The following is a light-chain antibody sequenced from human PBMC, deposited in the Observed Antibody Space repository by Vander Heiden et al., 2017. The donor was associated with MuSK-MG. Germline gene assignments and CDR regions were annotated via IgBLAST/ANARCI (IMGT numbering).Light chain of an antibody. V-gene: IGKV1-39*01. CDR3: RQCYSSPRT. Sequence: DIKMTQFPSSLLASVGDRVTITCRASQGISNHLSWYQRKPGEAPKLLIFAASNLQSGVPSRFSGSGSGTEFTLTISRLHPEDFATYYCRQCYSSPRTFGAGTKVEIK. J-gene: IGKJ4*02. CDR2: AAS. CDR1: QGISNH.